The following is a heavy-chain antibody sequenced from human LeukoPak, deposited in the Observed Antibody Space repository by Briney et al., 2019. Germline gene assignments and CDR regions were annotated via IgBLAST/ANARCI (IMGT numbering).Heavy chain of an antibody. J-gene: IGHJ4*02. CDR1: GFTFSDYY. V-gene: IGHV3-11*04. CDR2: ISSSGSTI. Sequence: GGSLRLSCAASGFTFSDYYMSWIRQAPGKGLEWVSYISSSGSTIYYADSVKGRFTISRDNAKNTLYLQMNSLRAEDTAVYYCAKAFLYYDILTGMEYWGQGTLVTVSS. CDR3: AKAFLYYDILTGMEY. D-gene: IGHD3-9*01.